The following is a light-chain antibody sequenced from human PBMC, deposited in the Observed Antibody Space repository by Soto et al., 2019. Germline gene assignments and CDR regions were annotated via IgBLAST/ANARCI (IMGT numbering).Light chain of an antibody. V-gene: IGLV2-14*01. Sequence: QSVLTQPASVSGSPGQSIAVSCTGTTSDIGAYNFVSWYQHYPGKAPQLIIYQVNNRPSGVSDRFSGSKSGNTASLTISGLQAEDEADYYCSSFTTSPTLVFGGGTKLTVL. J-gene: IGLJ2*01. CDR1: TSDIGAYNF. CDR2: QVN. CDR3: SSFTTSPTLV.